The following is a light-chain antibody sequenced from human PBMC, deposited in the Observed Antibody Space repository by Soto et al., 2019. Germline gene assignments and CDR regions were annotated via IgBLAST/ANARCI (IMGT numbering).Light chain of an antibody. Sequence: EIVMTQSPATLSVSPGERATLSCRASQSVSSNLAWYQPKPGQAPSLLIYGTSTRATGVSARLSGSGSGTEFTLTISSLQSEDVGVYYCQQYNDWPPAITFGQGTRLEIK. CDR3: QQYNDWPPAIT. CDR2: GTS. CDR1: QSVSSN. J-gene: IGKJ5*01. V-gene: IGKV3-15*01.